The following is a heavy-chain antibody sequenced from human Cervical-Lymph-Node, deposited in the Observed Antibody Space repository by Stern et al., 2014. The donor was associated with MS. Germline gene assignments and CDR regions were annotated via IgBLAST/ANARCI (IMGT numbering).Heavy chain of an antibody. CDR1: GYNFINYW. CDR3: ARWSVACDS. CDR2: IYPGDSDI. Sequence: EVQLVESGAELKKPGESLKISCKTSGYNFINYWIAWVRQVSGKGLDWIGIIYPGDSDIRYSPSFQGHVTISVDKSITAAYLQWKSLKASDTAVYYCARWSVACDSWGQGALITVSS. V-gene: IGHV5-51*03. D-gene: IGHD2-21*01. J-gene: IGHJ4*02.